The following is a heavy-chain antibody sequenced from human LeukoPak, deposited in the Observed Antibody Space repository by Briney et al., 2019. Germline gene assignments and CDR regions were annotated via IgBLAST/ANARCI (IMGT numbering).Heavy chain of an antibody. CDR1: GYTFTSYD. V-gene: IGHV1-8*01. CDR3: ARGFAYYDFWSGYYPQYNWFDP. D-gene: IGHD3-3*01. J-gene: IGHJ5*02. CDR2: MNPNSGNT. Sequence: ASVKVSCKASGYTFTSYDINWVRRATGQGLEWMGWMNPNSGNTGYAQKFQGRVTMTRNTSISTAYMELSNLRSEDTAVYYCARGFAYYDFWSGYYPQYNWFDPWGQGTLVTVSS.